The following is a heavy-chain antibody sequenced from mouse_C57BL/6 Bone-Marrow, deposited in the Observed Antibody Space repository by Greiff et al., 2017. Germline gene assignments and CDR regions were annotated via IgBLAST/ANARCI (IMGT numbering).Heavy chain of an antibody. V-gene: IGHV7-3*01. Sequence: EVKLMESGGGLVQPGGSLSLSCAASGFTFTDYYMSWVRQPPGKALEWLGFIRNKANGYTTEYSASVKGRFTISRDNSQSILYLQMNALRAEDSATYYCARWDYYGSSSYWYFDVWGTGTTVTVSS. CDR3: ARWDYYGSSSYWYFDV. CDR1: GFTFTDYY. D-gene: IGHD1-1*01. CDR2: IRNKANGYTT. J-gene: IGHJ1*03.